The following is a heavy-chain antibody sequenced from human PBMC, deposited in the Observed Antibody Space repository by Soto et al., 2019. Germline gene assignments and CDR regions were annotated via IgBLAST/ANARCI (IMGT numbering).Heavy chain of an antibody. Sequence: DVQLLESGGGLVQPEGSLRLSCAASGFTFSSYAMGWVRQGPGKGLEWVAVVSIGGSTHYADSVRARFTISRNNSKNTRSLQMNSLTAEDTAVYFCAKRRGAGGHFDYWGQGALVTVSS. V-gene: IGHV3-23*01. J-gene: IGHJ4*02. CDR1: GFTFSSYA. CDR2: VSIGGST. CDR3: AKRRGAGGHFDY. D-gene: IGHD2-15*01.